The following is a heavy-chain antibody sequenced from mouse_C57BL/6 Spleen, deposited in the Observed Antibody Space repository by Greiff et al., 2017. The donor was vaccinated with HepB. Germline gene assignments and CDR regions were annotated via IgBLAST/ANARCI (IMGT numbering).Heavy chain of an antibody. Sequence: VQLQQPGAELVRPGSSVKLSCKASGYTFTSYWMHWVKQRPIQGLEWIGNIDPSDSETHYNQKFKDKATLTVDKSSSTAYMQLSSLTSEDSAVYYCARSRDYPYYYAMDYWGQGTSVTVSS. J-gene: IGHJ4*01. CDR2: IDPSDSET. D-gene: IGHD2-4*01. V-gene: IGHV1-52*01. CDR3: ARSRDYPYYYAMDY. CDR1: GYTFTSYW.